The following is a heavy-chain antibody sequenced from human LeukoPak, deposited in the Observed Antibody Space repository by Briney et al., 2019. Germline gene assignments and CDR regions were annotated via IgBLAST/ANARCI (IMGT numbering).Heavy chain of an antibody. D-gene: IGHD3-16*02. CDR2: IYTSGST. V-gene: IGHV4-61*02. J-gene: IGHJ6*03. Sequence: PSQTLSLTCTVSGGSISSGSCYWSWIRQPAGKGLEWIGRIYTSGSTNYNPSLKSRVTISVDTSKNQFSLKLSSVTAADTAVYYCARSFSLYYYYYYMDVWGKGTTVTVSS. CDR1: GGSISSGSCY. CDR3: ARSFSLYYYYYYMDV.